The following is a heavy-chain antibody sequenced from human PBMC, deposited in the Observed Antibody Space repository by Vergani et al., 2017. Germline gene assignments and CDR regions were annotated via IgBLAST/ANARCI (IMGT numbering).Heavy chain of an antibody. CDR2: IYYSGST. D-gene: IGHD6-13*01. CDR1: GGSISSGGYY. Sequence: QVQLQESGPGLVKPSQTLSLTCTVSGGSISSGGYYWSWIRQHPGKGREWIGYIYYSGSTYYKPSLKSRVTISVDTPKNQFSLKLSSVTAVDTAVYYCARVSGISSSNYDYSYGMDVWGQGTTVTVSS. J-gene: IGHJ6*02. V-gene: IGHV4-31*03. CDR3: ARVSGISSSNYDYSYGMDV.